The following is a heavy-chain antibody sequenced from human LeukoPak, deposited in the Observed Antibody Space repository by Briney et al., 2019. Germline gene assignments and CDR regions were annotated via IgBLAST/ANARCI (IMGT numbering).Heavy chain of an antibody. J-gene: IGHJ4*02. CDR3: ARDPYGPSRYFDY. CDR2: IYYSGST. D-gene: IGHD2-2*01. Sequence: PSETLSLTCTVSGGSISSYYWSWIRQPPGKGLEWIGYIYYSGSTNYNPSLKSRVTISVDTSKNQFSLKLSSVTAADTAVYYCARDPYGPSRYFDYCGQGTLVSVSS. CDR1: GGSISSYY. V-gene: IGHV4-59*01.